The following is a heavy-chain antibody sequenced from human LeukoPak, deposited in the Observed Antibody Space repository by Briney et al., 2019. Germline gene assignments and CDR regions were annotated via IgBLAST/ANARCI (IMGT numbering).Heavy chain of an antibody. J-gene: IGHJ4*02. D-gene: IGHD6-13*01. CDR2: ISGSGGST. CDR3: ARVGAAAGTQYYFDY. Sequence: SGGSLRLSCAASGFTFSSYAMSWVRQAPGKGLEWVSAISGSGGSTYYADSVKGRFTISRDNSKNTLYLQMNSLRAEDTAVYYCARVGAAAGTQYYFDYWGQGTLVTVSS. V-gene: IGHV3-23*01. CDR1: GFTFSSYA.